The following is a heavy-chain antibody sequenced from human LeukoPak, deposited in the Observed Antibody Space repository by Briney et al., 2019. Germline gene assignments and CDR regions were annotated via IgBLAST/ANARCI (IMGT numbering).Heavy chain of an antibody. Sequence: ASVTVSCKASGYTFTSYGIRWVRQAPGQGLEWMGWISAYDSNTNYAQKLQGRVTMTTDTSTSTAYMELRSLRSDDTAVYYCARNDYGDYVDYWGQGTLVTVSS. D-gene: IGHD4-17*01. V-gene: IGHV1-18*01. CDR3: ARNDYGDYVDY. CDR2: ISAYDSNT. CDR1: GYTFTSYG. J-gene: IGHJ4*02.